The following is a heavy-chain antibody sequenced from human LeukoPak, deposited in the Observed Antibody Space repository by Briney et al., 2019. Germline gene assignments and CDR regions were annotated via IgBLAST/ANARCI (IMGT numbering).Heavy chain of an antibody. D-gene: IGHD1-26*01. J-gene: IGHJ5*02. CDR1: GYTFTGYY. CDR2: INPNSGGT. Sequence: RASVKVSCKASGYTFTGYYMHWVRQAPGQGLEWMGWINPNSGGTNYAQKFQGRVTMTRDTSISTAYMELSRLRSDDTAVYYCARGHVVGATWFDPWGQGTLVTVSS. CDR3: ARGHVVGATWFDP. V-gene: IGHV1-2*02.